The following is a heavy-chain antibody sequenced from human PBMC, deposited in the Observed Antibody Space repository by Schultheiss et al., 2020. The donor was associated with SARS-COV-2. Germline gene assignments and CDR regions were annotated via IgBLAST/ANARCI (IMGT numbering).Heavy chain of an antibody. D-gene: IGHD4-17*01. CDR2: IYYSGST. CDR1: GGSLTSHY. V-gene: IGHV4-59*11. J-gene: IGHJ4*02. CDR3: ARGPSPDYGYYFDY. Sequence: SETLSLTCTVSGGSLTSHYWNWVRQSPGKGLEWIGYIYYSGSTNYNPSLKSRVTISVDTSKNQFSLKLSSVTAADTAVYYCARGPSPDYGYYFDYWGQGTLVTVSS.